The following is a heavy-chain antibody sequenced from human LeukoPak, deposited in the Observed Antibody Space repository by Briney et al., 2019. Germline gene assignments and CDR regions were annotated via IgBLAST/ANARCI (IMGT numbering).Heavy chain of an antibody. CDR3: ARSAGRPYYDFWSGYHSGTYYYYYGMDV. D-gene: IGHD3-3*01. CDR1: GGSISSYY. CDR2: IYYSGST. V-gene: IGHV4-59*01. J-gene: IGHJ6*02. Sequence: SETLSLTCTVSGGSISSYYWSWIRQPPGKGLEWIGYIYYSGSTNYNPSLKSRVTISVDTSKNQFSLKLSSVTAADTAVYYCARSAGRPYYDFWSGYHSGTYYYYYGMDVWGQGTTVTVSS.